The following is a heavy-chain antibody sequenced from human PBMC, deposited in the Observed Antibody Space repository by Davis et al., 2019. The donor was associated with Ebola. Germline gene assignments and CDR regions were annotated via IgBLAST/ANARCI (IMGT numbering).Heavy chain of an antibody. V-gene: IGHV3-30-3*01. J-gene: IGHJ4*02. CDR2: ISYDGSNK. Sequence: PGGSLRLSCAASGFTFSSYAMHWVRQAPGKGLEWVAVISYDGSNKYYADSVKGRFTISRDNSKNTLYLQMNSLRAEDTAVYYCASSSVAVTANFDYWGQGTLVTVSS. CDR1: GFTFSSYA. CDR3: ASSSVAVTANFDY. D-gene: IGHD6-19*01.